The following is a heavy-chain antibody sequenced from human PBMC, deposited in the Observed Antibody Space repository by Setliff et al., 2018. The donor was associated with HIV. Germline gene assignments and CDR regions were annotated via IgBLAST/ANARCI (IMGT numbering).Heavy chain of an antibody. J-gene: IGHJ6*03. D-gene: IGHD1-26*01. CDR2: ILPFFDTA. CDR1: GGTFTRNC. CDR3: ARAGRSGSYNHYYYYYMDV. Sequence: GASVKVSCKVSGGTFTRNCISWVRQAPGQGLEWMGGILPFFDTANYAQKFQGRVTITADESTSTVHMELSSLTSEDTAVYYCARAGRSGSYNHYYYYYMDVWGKGTTVTVSS. V-gene: IGHV1-69*13.